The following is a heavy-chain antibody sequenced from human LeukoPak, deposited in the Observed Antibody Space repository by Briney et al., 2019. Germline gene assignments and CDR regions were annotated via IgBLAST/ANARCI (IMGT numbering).Heavy chain of an antibody. Sequence: GGSLRLSCAASGFTFSSYGVHWVRQAPGKGLEWVAFIRYDGSNKYYADSVKGRFTISRDNSKNTLYLQMNSLRAEDTAVYYCAKDISYYDSSGYPGSYWGQGTLVTVSS. CDR2: IRYDGSNK. D-gene: IGHD3-22*01. J-gene: IGHJ4*02. V-gene: IGHV3-30*02. CDR1: GFTFSSYG. CDR3: AKDISYYDSSGYPGSY.